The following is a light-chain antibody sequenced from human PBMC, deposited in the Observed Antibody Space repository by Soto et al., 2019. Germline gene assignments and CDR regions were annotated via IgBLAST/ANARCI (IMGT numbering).Light chain of an antibody. V-gene: IGLV2-14*01. J-gene: IGLJ2*01. CDR2: EVT. CDR3: SSYTSSSTPVV. CDR1: SSDVDGYNY. Sequence: QSVLTQPASVSGSPGQSITISCTGTSSDVDGYNYVSWYQQHPGKAPKLMIYEVTNRPSGVSNRFSGSKSGNTASLTISGLQAEDEADYYCSSYTSSSTPVVFGGGTKLT.